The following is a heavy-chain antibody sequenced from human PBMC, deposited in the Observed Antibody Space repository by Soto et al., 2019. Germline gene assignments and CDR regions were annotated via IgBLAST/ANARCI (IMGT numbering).Heavy chain of an antibody. CDR3: ARVIGVTDAFDI. Sequence: QVQLVESGGGVVQPGRSLRLSCAASGFTFSSYGMHWVRQAPGKGLEWVAVIWYDGSNKYYADSVKGRFTISRDNSKNTLYLQMNSLRAEDTAVYYCARVIGVTDAFDIWGQGTMVTVSS. CDR1: GFTFSSYG. CDR2: IWYDGSNK. V-gene: IGHV3-33*01. D-gene: IGHD3-3*01. J-gene: IGHJ3*02.